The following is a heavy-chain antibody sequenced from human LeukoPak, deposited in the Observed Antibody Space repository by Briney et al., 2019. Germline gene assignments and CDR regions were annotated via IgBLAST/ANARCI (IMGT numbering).Heavy chain of an antibody. CDR2: INPDGSEK. CDR3: ARTAYTDEGMDV. V-gene: IGHV3-7*01. Sequence: PGGSLRLSCAASGFTFSSYWMHWVRQAPGKGPEWVANINPDGSEKKYVESVKGRFIISRDNAENSLYLQMNSLRVEETAMYYCARTAYTDEGMDVWGKGTTVTVSS. CDR1: GFTFSSYW. J-gene: IGHJ6*03. D-gene: IGHD2-21*02.